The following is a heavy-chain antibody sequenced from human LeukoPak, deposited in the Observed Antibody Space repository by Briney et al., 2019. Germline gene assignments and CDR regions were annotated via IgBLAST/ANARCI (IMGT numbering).Heavy chain of an antibody. J-gene: IGHJ6*04. CDR1: GFTVSSNY. Sequence: GGSLRLSCAASGFTVSSNYMSWVRQAPGKGLEWVSVIYSSGSTYYADSVKGRFTISRDNSKNTLYLQMNSLRAEDTAVYYCARTPGYCSGGSCYSGYYYGMDVWGKGTTVTVSS. D-gene: IGHD2-15*01. CDR3: ARTPGYCSGGSCYSGYYYGMDV. CDR2: IYSSGST. V-gene: IGHV3-53*01.